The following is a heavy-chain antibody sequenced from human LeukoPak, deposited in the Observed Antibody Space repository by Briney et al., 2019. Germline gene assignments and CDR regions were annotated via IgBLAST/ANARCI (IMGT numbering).Heavy chain of an antibody. J-gene: IGHJ6*02. CDR3: TRRGSGNGGTYAGMDV. Sequence: PSETLSLTCTVAGGSISSDVHYWDWIRQAPGKGLEWIGSLLYNGNTWYNPSLESRVTISVDTSENQFSLRLTSVDAADTALYFCTRRGSGNGGTYAGMDVWGPGTSVTVSS. CDR2: LLYNGNT. V-gene: IGHV4-39*01. D-gene: IGHD1-26*01. CDR1: GGSISSDVHY.